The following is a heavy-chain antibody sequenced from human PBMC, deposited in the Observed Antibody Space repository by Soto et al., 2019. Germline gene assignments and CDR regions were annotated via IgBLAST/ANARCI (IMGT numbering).Heavy chain of an antibody. CDR1: GFTFSYG. D-gene: IGHD2-15*01. Sequence: VQLLESGGGLIQPGGSLRLSCAASGFTFSYGIHWLRQARGKGLERVAYISYDLSNKFYGDSVKGRFTISRDNSKNTQCLQMNSLRAEDTAVYYCAKLVIGNCSGNTCDDYWGQGTLVAVSS. CDR3: AKLVIGNCSGNTCDDY. CDR2: ISYDLSNK. J-gene: IGHJ4*02. V-gene: IGHV3-30*18.